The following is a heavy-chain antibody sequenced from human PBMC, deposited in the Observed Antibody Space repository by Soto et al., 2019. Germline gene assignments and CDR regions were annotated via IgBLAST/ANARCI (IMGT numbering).Heavy chain of an antibody. D-gene: IGHD2-21*01. CDR1: GGLFSSYP. J-gene: IGHJ4*02. CDR2: IIPVFQTA. Sequence: SVKVSCKASGGLFSSYPISWVRQVPGQGLEWMGGIIPVFQTAYYTQRFQGRVTITADESTNTAYMELSSLRSEDTAIYYCARGGGGYTWFNEFWGQGTLVTVSS. CDR3: ARGGGGYTWFNEF. V-gene: IGHV1-69*13.